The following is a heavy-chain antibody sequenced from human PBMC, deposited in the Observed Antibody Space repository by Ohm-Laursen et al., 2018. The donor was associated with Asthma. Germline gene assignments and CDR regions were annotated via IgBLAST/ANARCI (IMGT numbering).Heavy chain of an antibody. D-gene: IGHD6-13*01. CDR3: AGARYSSSWYPFDY. V-gene: IGHV3-21*01. CDR2: ISSSSSYI. Sequence: SLRLSCTASGFTFSSYSMNWVRQAPGKGLEWVSSISSSSSYIYYADSVKGRFTISRDNAKNSLYLQMNSLRAEDTAVYYCAGARYSSSWYPFDYWGQGTLVTVSS. J-gene: IGHJ4*02. CDR1: GFTFSSYS.